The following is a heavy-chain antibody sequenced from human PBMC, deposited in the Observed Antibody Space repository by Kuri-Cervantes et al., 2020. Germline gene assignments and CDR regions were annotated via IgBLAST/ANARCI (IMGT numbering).Heavy chain of an antibody. CDR2: ISSSSSYI. V-gene: IGHV3-21*01. CDR1: GFTFSSYS. D-gene: IGHD3-16*01. CDR3: ARAGGLRGYFDL. Sequence: LSLTCAASGFTFSSYSMNWVRQAPGKGLEWVSSISSSSSYIYYADSVKGRFTISRDNAKNSLYLQMNSLRAEDTAVYYCARAGGLRGYFDLWGRGTLVTDSS. J-gene: IGHJ2*01.